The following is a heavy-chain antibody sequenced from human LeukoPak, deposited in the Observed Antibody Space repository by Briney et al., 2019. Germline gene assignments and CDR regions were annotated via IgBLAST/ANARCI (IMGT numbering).Heavy chain of an antibody. CDR3: ATTTVTKTYYFNY. D-gene: IGHD4-17*01. J-gene: IGHJ4*02. Sequence: SETLSLTCTVSGGSISSNSYYWGWIRQPPGKGLEWIGGIYYSGSTYYNPSLKSRVTISIDTSKNQFSLKLSSVTAADTAVYYCATTTVTKTYYFNYWGQGTLVTVSS. V-gene: IGHV4-39*07. CDR1: GGSISSNSYY. CDR2: IYYSGST.